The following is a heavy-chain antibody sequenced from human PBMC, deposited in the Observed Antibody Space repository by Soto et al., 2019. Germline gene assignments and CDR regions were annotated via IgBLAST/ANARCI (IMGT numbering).Heavy chain of an antibody. CDR3: TSTVQVGLDL. CDR2: IDPNSGGT. J-gene: IGHJ5*02. V-gene: IGHV1-2*02. Sequence: ASVKVSCKASGYTFTDYYIHWVRQAPGQGLEWMGWIDPNSGGTNYAQRFRGRVTMTRDRSINTAYMDLSSLRSDDTAVYYCTSTVQVGLDLWGPGTLVTVSS. D-gene: IGHD2-2*01. CDR1: GYTFTDYY.